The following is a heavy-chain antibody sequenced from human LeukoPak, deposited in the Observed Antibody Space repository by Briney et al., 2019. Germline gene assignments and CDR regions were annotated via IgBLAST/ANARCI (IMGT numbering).Heavy chain of an antibody. J-gene: IGHJ4*02. D-gene: IGHD5-18*01. CDR2: IYPGDSET. CDR3: ATGGIYSSNFDY. Sequence: GESLKISCKGSGYXFIRFWICWVRQMPGKGLEWKGIIYPGDSETRYSPSFQGQVTISVDKSISTAYLQWSSLKASDTAVYYCATGGIYSSNFDYWGQGTLVTVSS. CDR1: GYXFIRFW. V-gene: IGHV5-51*01.